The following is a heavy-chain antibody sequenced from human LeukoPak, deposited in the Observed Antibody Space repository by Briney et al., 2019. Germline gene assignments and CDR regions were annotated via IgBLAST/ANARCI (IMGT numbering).Heavy chain of an antibody. J-gene: IGHJ4*02. D-gene: IGHD6-13*01. CDR3: ARVIDVAAAGYFDS. Sequence: SETLSLTCTVSGFSITTGYYWAWIRQPPGKGLEWIGTISRIGSTYQNPSLKSRVTISVDTSKNQFSLKLSSVTAADTALYYCARVIDVAAAGYFDSWGQGTQVTVSS. CDR1: GFSITTGYY. V-gene: IGHV4-38-2*02. CDR2: ISRIGST.